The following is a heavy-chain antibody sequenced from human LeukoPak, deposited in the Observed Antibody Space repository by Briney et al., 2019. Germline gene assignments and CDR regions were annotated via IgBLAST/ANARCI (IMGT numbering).Heavy chain of an antibody. V-gene: IGHV4-34*01. CDR2: INHSGST. J-gene: IGHJ3*02. Sequence: SETLSPTCAVYGGSFNDYYWSWVGQSPGKGLEWIGEINHSGSTNYIPSLKSRLTMSVDTSKNQFSLKLTSVTAADTAMYYCATDSGADAFDIWGQGTMVTVSS. CDR1: GGSFNDYY. D-gene: IGHD1-26*01. CDR3: ATDSGADAFDI.